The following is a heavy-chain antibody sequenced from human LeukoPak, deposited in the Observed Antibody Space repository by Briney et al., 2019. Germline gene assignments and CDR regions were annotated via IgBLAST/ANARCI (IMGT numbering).Heavy chain of an antibody. D-gene: IGHD2-2*01. J-gene: IGHJ4*02. CDR3: ARQNYCSSTSCYAFDY. CDR1: GFTFSSYW. V-gene: IGHV3-7*01. Sequence: PGGSLRLSCAASGFTFSSYWMSWVRQAPGKGLEWVANIKQDGSEKYYVDSVKGRFTISRDNAKNSLYLQMNSLRAEDTAVYYCARQNYCSSTSCYAFDYWGQGTLGTVSS. CDR2: IKQDGSEK.